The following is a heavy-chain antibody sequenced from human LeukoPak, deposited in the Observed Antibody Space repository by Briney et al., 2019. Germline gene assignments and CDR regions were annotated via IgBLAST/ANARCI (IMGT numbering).Heavy chain of an antibody. CDR2: IGYDESKK. D-gene: IGHD4-11*01. Sequence: PGGSLRLSCEASGFTFNNFGMHWVRQAPGKGLEWVAFIGYDESKKYYADSVKGRFTISRDNSKNTLYLQMNSLRAEDTAVYYCAKDHKSSHDYSNLYYYYYYMDVWGKGTTVTVSS. CDR1: GFTFNNFG. CDR3: AKDHKSSHDYSNLYYYYYYMDV. V-gene: IGHV3-30*02. J-gene: IGHJ6*03.